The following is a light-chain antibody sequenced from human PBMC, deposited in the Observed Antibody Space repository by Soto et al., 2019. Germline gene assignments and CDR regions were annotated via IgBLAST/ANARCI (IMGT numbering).Light chain of an antibody. CDR2: MLS. CDR1: QSLFDSDDGNTY. Sequence: EIEMTQTPLSLPVTPGEPASISCRSSQSLFDSDDGNTYVDWYLQKPGQSPLLLIYMLSYRASGVPDRFSGSGSGTDFTLKISRVEAEDVGVYYCMRRIEFPWTFGQGTRLEIK. CDR3: MRRIEFPWT. J-gene: IGKJ5*01. V-gene: IGKV2-40*01.